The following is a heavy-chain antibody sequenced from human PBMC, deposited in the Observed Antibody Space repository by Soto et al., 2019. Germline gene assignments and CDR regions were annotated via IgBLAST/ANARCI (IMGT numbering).Heavy chain of an antibody. D-gene: IGHD6-19*01. Sequence: QITLKESGPTLVKPTQTLTLTCTFSGFSLSTSGVGVGWSRQSPGKALEWLALIYWDDDKRYNSSLKSRLPITKDTSKNQVVLTMTNMDPVDTATYYCAHSTYIAVAGYFDSWGQGILVTVSS. CDR1: GFSLSTSGVG. V-gene: IGHV2-5*02. J-gene: IGHJ4*02. CDR3: AHSTYIAVAGYFDS. CDR2: IYWDDDK.